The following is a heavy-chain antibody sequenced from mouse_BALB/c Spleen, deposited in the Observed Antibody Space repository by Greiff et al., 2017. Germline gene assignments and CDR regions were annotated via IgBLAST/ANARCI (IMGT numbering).Heavy chain of an antibody. J-gene: IGHJ4*01. D-gene: IGHD1-2*01. CDR2: INPNNGGT. CDR1: GYTFTDYN. V-gene: IGHV1-18*01. Sequence: VQLKESGPELVKPGASVKISCKASGYTFTDYNMHWVKQSHGKSLEWIGDINPNNGGTIYNQKFKGKATLTVDKSSSTAYMELRSLTSEDTAVYYCARHYGYPYYAMDYWGQGTSVTVSS. CDR3: ARHYGYPYYAMDY.